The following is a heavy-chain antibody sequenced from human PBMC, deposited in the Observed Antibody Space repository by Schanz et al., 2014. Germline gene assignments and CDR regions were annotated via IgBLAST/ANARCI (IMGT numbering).Heavy chain of an antibody. CDR3: AKHVRSLTGNDY. Sequence: EVQLVESGGGLVQPRGSLRLSCAASEFSFSSFGMNWVRQAPGKGLEWVSYISSSSSTIYYADSVKGRFTISRDNAKNSLYLQVNSLRAEDTAVYYCAKHVRSLTGNDYWGQGTLVTVSS. V-gene: IGHV3-48*01. CDR2: ISSSSSTI. CDR1: EFSFSSFG. D-gene: IGHD3-9*01. J-gene: IGHJ4*02.